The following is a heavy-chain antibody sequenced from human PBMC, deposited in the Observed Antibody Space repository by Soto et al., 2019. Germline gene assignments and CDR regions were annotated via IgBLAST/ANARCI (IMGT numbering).Heavy chain of an antibody. J-gene: IGHJ6*03. CDR2: IYHSGST. V-gene: IGHV4-4*02. D-gene: IGHD3-10*01. CDR3: ARAESGVNYYYYYYMDV. Sequence: LRETLSLTCAVSSGSISSSNWWSWVRQPPGKGLEWIGEIYHSGSTNYNPSLKSRVTISVDKSKNQFSLKLSSVTAADTAVYYCARAESGVNYYYYYYMDVWGKGTTVTVSS. CDR1: SGSISSSNW.